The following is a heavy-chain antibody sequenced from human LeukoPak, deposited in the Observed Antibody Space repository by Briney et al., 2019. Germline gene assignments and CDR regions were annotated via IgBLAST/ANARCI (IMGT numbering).Heavy chain of an antibody. CDR1: GYTFTNYA. Sequence: ASVKVSCKASGYTFTNYAMNWVRQAPGQGLEWMGWINPNTGNPTYAQGFTGRFVFSLDTSVTTTYLQISGLKAEDTAVYYCARAYQRLGGLSFPDSWGQGTLVTVPS. V-gene: IGHV7-4-1*02. CDR2: INPNTGNP. CDR3: ARAYQRLGGLSFPDS. D-gene: IGHD3-16*02. J-gene: IGHJ5*01.